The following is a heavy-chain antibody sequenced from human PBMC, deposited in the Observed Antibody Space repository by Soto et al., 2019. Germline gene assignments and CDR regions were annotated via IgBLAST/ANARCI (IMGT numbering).Heavy chain of an antibody. CDR2: INHSGST. J-gene: IGHJ5*02. CDR1: GGSFSGYY. V-gene: IGHV4-34*01. CDR3: ASAPYCSSTSCYARRNWFDP. Sequence: QVQLQQWGAGLLKPSETLSLTCAVYGGSFSGYYWSWIRQPPGKGLEWSGEINHSGSTNYNPSLKTPITISVDTSNNQFSLKLSSVTAADTAVYYCASAPYCSSTSCYARRNWFDPWGQGTLVTVSS. D-gene: IGHD2-2*01.